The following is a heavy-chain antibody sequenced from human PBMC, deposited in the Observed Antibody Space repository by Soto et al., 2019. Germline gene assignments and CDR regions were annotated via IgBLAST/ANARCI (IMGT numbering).Heavy chain of an antibody. CDR1: GGTFSGYV. D-gene: IGHD3-16*01. V-gene: IGHV1-69*01. J-gene: IGHJ4*02. CDR3: ATHGLGVSSPPYFDN. CDR2: FVPLFGTT. Sequence: QLVQSGSEVKKPGSSVKVSCQASGGTFSGYVVTWVRQAPGHGLEWMGEFVPLFGTTNYAQRFSGRITITAEESTSTAYMALRTLRSDDTAVYYCATHGLGVSSPPYFDNWGQGTLVTVSS.